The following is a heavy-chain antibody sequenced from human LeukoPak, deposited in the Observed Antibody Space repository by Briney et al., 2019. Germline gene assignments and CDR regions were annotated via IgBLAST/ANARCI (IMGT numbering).Heavy chain of an antibody. CDR3: TRDGDTGMVGGYYYYMDV. V-gene: IGHV3-48*03. CDR1: GFTFSSYE. Sequence: PGGSLRLSCAASGFTFSSYEMNWVRQAPGKGLEWVSGISPSGDIRYYADSVKGRFSISRDNAKNSLYLQMNTLRAEDTAVYYCTRDGDTGMVGGYYYYMDVWGKGTTVTVSS. D-gene: IGHD5-18*01. J-gene: IGHJ6*03. CDR2: ISPSGDIR.